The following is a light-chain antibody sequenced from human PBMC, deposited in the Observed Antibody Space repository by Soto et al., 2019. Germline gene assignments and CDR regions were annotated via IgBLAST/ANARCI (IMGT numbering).Light chain of an antibody. J-gene: IGKJ4*01. V-gene: IGKV1-27*01. Sequence: DIQMTQAPSSRSASVGDRVTITWRASQDIRNYLSWYQQKPGKVPKLLIYPSSTLQPGVQSRFSRSGSGTDCTRTISSLQSEDVTTYSCQKHDDDPLTFGGGTKVDIK. CDR2: PSS. CDR3: QKHDDDPLT. CDR1: QDIRNY.